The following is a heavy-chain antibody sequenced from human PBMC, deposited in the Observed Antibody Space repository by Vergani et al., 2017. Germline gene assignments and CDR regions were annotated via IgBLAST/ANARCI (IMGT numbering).Heavy chain of an antibody. J-gene: IGHJ5*02. CDR2: SHYSGST. CDR3: ARGRAAAGSLDWVDP. CDR1: GGSISSYY. Sequence: QVQLQESCPGLVKPSETLSLTCTVSGGSISSYYWSWIRQPPGKGLEWIGYSHYSGSTNYNPSLKSRVTISVDTSKNQFSLKLSSVTAADAAVYDCARGRAAAGSLDWVDPWGQGTLVTVSS. V-gene: IGHV4-59*13. D-gene: IGHD6-13*01.